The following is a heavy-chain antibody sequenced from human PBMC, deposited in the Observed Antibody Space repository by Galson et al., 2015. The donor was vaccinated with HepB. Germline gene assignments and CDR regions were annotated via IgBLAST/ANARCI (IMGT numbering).Heavy chain of an antibody. CDR3: AKTAYDYVWGSYLWSDY. J-gene: IGHJ4*02. Sequence: SLRLSCAASGFTFSSYAMSWVRQAPGKGLEWVSAISGSGGSTYYADSVKGRFTISRDNSKNTLYLQMNSLRAEDTAVYYCAKTAYDYVWGSYLWSDYWGQGTLVTVSS. CDR2: ISGSGGST. D-gene: IGHD3-16*02. CDR1: GFTFSSYA. V-gene: IGHV3-23*01.